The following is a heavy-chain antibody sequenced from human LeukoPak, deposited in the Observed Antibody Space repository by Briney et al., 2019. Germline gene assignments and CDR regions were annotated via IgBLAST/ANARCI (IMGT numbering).Heavy chain of an antibody. CDR2: ISYDGSNR. Sequence: SGRSLSLSCAASRFTFSSYAMHWVRQAPGKGLEWVALISYDGSNRYYADSVKGRFTISRDNSKNTLYLQMNRLGGEDAAVYYCGKVGDNWDFDYWGQGTLVTVSS. CDR1: RFTFSSYA. J-gene: IGHJ4*02. V-gene: IGHV3-30*18. D-gene: IGHD1-1*01. CDR3: GKVGDNWDFDY.